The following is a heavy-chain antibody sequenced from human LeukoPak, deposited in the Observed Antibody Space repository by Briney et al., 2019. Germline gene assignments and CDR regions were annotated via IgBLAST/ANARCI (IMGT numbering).Heavy chain of an antibody. CDR3: AREIIYSSSWYGYWFDP. V-gene: IGHV4-31*03. D-gene: IGHD6-13*01. CDR2: IYYSGST. J-gene: IGHJ5*02. CDR1: GGSISSGGYS. Sequence: PSETLSLTCTVSGGSISSGGYSWSWIRQHPGKGLEWIGYIYYSGSTYYNPSLKSRVTISVDTSKNQFSLKLSSVTAADTAVYYCAREIIYSSSWYGYWFDPWGQGTLVTVSS.